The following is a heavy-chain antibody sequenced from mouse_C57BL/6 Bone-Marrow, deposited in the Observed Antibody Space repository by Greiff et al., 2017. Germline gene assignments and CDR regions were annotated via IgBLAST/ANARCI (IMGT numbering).Heavy chain of an antibody. CDR3: ARDRYYGSPYYYAMDY. Sequence: QVQLKQPGAELVKPGASVKLSCKASGYTFTSYWMHWVKQRPGQGLEWIGMIHPNSGSTNYNEKFKSKATLTVDKSSSTAYMQLSSLTSEDSAVYYCARDRYYGSPYYYAMDYWGQGTSVTVSS. CDR1: GYTFTSYW. J-gene: IGHJ4*01. CDR2: IHPNSGST. D-gene: IGHD1-1*01. V-gene: IGHV1-64*01.